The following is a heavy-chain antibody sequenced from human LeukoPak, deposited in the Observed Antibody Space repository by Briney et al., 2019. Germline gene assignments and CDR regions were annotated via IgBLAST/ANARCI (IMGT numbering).Heavy chain of an antibody. V-gene: IGHV1-24*01. CDR1: GHTLTELS. Sequence: GASVKVSCKVSGHTLTELSMHWVRQAPGKGLEWMGGFDPEDGETIYAQKFQGRVTMTEDTSTDTAYMELRSLRSDDTAVYYCARDWAGYDYVWGSYRPYHWFDPWGQGTLVTVSS. D-gene: IGHD3-16*02. J-gene: IGHJ5*02. CDR3: ARDWAGYDYVWGSYRPYHWFDP. CDR2: FDPEDGET.